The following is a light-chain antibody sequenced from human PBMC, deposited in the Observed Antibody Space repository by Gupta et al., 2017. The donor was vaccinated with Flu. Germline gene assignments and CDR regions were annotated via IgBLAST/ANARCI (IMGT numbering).Light chain of an antibody. J-gene: IGKJ5*01. CDR3: QQSDSTPLT. Sequence: DMQMTQSPSSLSASVGDRVTITCRASQNISIYLDWYQQKPGKAPKLLIYGASSRKSGVPSRFSGSGSGTDFTLTISRLQPEDFAIYYCQQSDSTPLTFGQGTQLEIK. CDR2: GAS. V-gene: IGKV1-39*01. CDR1: QNISIY.